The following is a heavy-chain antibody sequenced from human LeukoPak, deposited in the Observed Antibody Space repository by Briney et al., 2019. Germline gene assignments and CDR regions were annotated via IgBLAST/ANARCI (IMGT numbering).Heavy chain of an antibody. CDR2: IHNSGTT. D-gene: IGHD3-10*01. Sequence: SETLSLTCAVSGGPFSGYFWSWIRQSSGKGLEWIGEIHNSGTTSYNPSLNSRVTISEDTSKNQFYLNLSSVTAADTAVYYCARRYYYNLGSFPFDFWGQGTLVTVSS. J-gene: IGHJ4*02. V-gene: IGHV4-34*01. CDR1: GGPFSGYF. CDR3: ARRYYYNLGSFPFDF.